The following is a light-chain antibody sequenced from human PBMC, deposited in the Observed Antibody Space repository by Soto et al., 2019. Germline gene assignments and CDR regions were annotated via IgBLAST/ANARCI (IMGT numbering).Light chain of an antibody. V-gene: IGKV3-20*01. CDR1: QSISSSY. Sequence: EIVLTQSPGTLSLSPGERATLSCRASQSISSSYLAWYQQKPGQAPRLLIYAASSRATGIPDRFSGSGSGTNFTLTISRLEAEDFEVYYCQQYGSSSYTFGQGTQFEIK. CDR2: AAS. J-gene: IGKJ2*01. CDR3: QQYGSSSYT.